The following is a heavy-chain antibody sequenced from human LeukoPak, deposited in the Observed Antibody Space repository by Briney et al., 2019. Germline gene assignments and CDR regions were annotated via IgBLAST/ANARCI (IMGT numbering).Heavy chain of an antibody. D-gene: IGHD3-22*01. CDR3: ARSAYDSSGYWYYFDY. CDR1: GFSLSASGVG. Sequence: ESGPTLVNPTQTLTLTCTFSGFSLSASGVGVGWIRQPPGKALEWLALIHWDDDKRYSPSLKSSLTITKDTSKNQVVLTMPNMDPVDTATYFCARSAYDSSGYWYYFDYWGQGTLVTVSS. CDR2: IHWDDDK. J-gene: IGHJ4*02. V-gene: IGHV2-5*02.